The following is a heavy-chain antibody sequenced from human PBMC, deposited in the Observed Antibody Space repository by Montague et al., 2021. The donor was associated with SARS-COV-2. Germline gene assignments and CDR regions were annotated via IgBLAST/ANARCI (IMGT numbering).Heavy chain of an antibody. CDR1: GGSIRNYY. Sequence: SETLSLTCAVSGGSIRNYYWSWIRQPPGRGLEWIAYIYDSGNVDYNPSLKSRVTILVDTSKNQFSLKLSSVTAADMAVYYCARADFWSGYLYFDYWGQGTLVTVSS. CDR3: ARADFWSGYLYFDY. V-gene: IGHV4-59*08. J-gene: IGHJ4*02. CDR2: IYDSGNV. D-gene: IGHD3-3*01.